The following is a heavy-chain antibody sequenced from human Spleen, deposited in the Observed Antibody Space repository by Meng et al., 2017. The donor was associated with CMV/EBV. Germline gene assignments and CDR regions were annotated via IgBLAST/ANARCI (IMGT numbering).Heavy chain of an antibody. CDR3: AKDGGIVGATTDYYYGMDV. J-gene: IGHJ6*02. Sequence: GESLKISCAASGFTFDDYTMHWVRQAPGKGLEWVSLISWDGGSTYYADSVKGRFTISRDNSKNSLYLQMNSLRTEDTALYYCAKDGGIVGATTDYYYGMDVWGQGTTVTVSS. V-gene: IGHV3-43*01. CDR1: GFTFDDYT. CDR2: ISWDGGST. D-gene: IGHD1-26*01.